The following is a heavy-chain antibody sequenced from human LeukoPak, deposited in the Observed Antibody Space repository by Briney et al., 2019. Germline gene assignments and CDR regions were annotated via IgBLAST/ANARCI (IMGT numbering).Heavy chain of an antibody. J-gene: IGHJ4*02. Sequence: GGSLRLSCAPSGFTVSSTYMGWVRQAPGKGLKWVSVIYSGGNTYYADSVKGRFTISRDNSRNTMDLQMNSLRAEDTAVYYCAMCDRRSWYGIDFWGQGTLVTVSS. CDR2: IYSGGNT. D-gene: IGHD6-13*01. CDR1: GFTVSSTY. V-gene: IGHV3-53*01. CDR3: AMCDRRSWYGIDF.